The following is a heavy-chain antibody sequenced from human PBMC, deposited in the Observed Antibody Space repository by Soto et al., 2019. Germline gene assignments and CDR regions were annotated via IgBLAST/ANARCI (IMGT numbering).Heavy chain of an antibody. CDR3: ARDALGGRIVATAREFDY. V-gene: IGHV3-33*01. CDR2: IWYDGSNK. Sequence: GGSLRLSCASSGFTFSSYGMHWVRQAPGKGLEWVAVIWYDGSNKYYADSVKGRFTISRDNSKNTLYLQMNSLRAEDTAVYYCARDALGGRIVATAREFDYWGQGTLVTVSS. CDR1: GFTFSSYG. J-gene: IGHJ4*02. D-gene: IGHD5-12*01.